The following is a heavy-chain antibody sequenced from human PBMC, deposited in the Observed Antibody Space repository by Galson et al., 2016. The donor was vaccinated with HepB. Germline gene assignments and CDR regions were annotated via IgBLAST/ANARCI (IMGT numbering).Heavy chain of an antibody. CDR1: GFTFSSYG. CDR2: MWADGVKK. CDR3: AREMCDGDCTDAFDI. J-gene: IGHJ3*02. V-gene: IGHV3-33*01. Sequence: SLRLSCAASGFTFSSYGMHWVRQAPGKGLEWVAVMWADGVKKYCADSVKGRFTISRDTSKNTVYLQMNSLRAEDTAVYYCAREMCDGDCTDAFDIWGQGTLVTVSS. D-gene: IGHD2-21*02.